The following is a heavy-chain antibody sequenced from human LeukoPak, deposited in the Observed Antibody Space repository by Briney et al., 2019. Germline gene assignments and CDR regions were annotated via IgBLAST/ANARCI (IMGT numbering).Heavy chain of an antibody. CDR2: INAGNANT. J-gene: IGHJ4*02. CDR3: ARLRGYSYNFDY. CDR1: GYTFTSYA. V-gene: IGHV1-3*01. Sequence: ASVKVSCKASGYTFTSYAMHWVRQAPGQRLEWMGWINAGNANTKYSQKFQGRVTITRDTSASTAHMELSSLRSEDTAIYYCARLRGYSYNFDYWGQGTLVTVSS. D-gene: IGHD5-18*01.